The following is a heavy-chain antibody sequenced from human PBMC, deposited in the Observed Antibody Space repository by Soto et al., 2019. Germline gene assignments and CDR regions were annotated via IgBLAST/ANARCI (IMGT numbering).Heavy chain of an antibody. CDR2: VDPEGSGT. Sequence: EVQLVQSGAEVKKPGATMKISCKASGYTFSDYFMHWIQQAPGKGLEWMGLVDPEGSGTIYSEKLQGRLTLSAATSTHTAYMELSNLGSEDTAVYYCAFATSGNYGGFDFWGQGTLVTVSS. CDR1: GYTFSDYF. J-gene: IGHJ3*01. CDR3: AFATSGNYGGFDF. V-gene: IGHV1-69-2*01. D-gene: IGHD4-17*01.